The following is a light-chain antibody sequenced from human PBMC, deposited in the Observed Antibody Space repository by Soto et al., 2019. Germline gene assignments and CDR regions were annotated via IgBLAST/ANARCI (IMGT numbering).Light chain of an antibody. J-gene: IGLJ2*01. CDR2: EVS. V-gene: IGLV2-14*02. Sequence: QSALTQPASVSGSPGQSITLSCTGTSTDLGSYNLVSWYQQHPGQAPKLVIYEVSNRPSGVSNRFSGSKSGNTASLTISGLQAEDEADYYCSSYTSSSTLFGGGTKLTVL. CDR3: SSYTSSSTL. CDR1: STDLGSYNL.